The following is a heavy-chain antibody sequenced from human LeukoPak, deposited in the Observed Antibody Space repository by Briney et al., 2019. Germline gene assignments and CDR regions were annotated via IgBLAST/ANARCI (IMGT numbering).Heavy chain of an antibody. V-gene: IGHV4-38-2*02. CDR2: INHSGST. Sequence: SETLSLTCTVSGYSISSGYYWSWIRQPPGKGLEWIGEINHSGSTNYNPSLKSRVTISVDTSKNQFSLKLSSVTAADTAVYYCARHRAQWLVVNWFDPWGQGTLVTVSS. CDR1: GYSISSGYY. CDR3: ARHRAQWLVVNWFDP. J-gene: IGHJ5*02. D-gene: IGHD6-19*01.